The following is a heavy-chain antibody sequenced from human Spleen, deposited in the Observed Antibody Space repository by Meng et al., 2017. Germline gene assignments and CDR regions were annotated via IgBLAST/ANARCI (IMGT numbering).Heavy chain of an antibody. CDR2: VNTDESNR. Sequence: EVQLVESGGGLVQPGASLRLSCAASGFTFSSYWMHWVRQAPGKGLMWVSRVNTDESNRDYADSVRGRFTISRDNAKSTLYLQMNSLRVEDTAVYFCSKDYTGSDDYWGQGTLVTVSS. CDR1: GFTFSSYW. CDR3: SKDYTGSDDY. J-gene: IGHJ4*02. V-gene: IGHV3-74*01. D-gene: IGHD5-12*01.